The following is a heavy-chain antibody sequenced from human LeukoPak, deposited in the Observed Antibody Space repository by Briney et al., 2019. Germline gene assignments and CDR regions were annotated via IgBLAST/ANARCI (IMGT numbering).Heavy chain of an antibody. CDR1: GFSFSNYG. Sequence: PGGSLRPSCAASGFSFSNYGMHWVRQTPGKGLEWVSFIRNDESNKYYTDSVKGRFTISRDNSKNTLYLQMNSLRAEDTAVYYCVGGTRKDSYESSGYYSYFDYWGQGTLVTVSS. D-gene: IGHD3-22*01. CDR2: IRNDESNK. CDR3: VGGTRKDSYESSGYYSYFDY. J-gene: IGHJ4*02. V-gene: IGHV3-30*02.